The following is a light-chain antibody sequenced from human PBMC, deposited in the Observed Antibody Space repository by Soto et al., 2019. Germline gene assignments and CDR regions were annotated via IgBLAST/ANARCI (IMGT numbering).Light chain of an antibody. CDR3: QQRA. J-gene: IGKJ4*01. CDR2: GAS. Sequence: EIVLTQSPGTLSLSPGERATLSCRASQSVSSSYLAWYQQKPGQAPRLLIYGASSRATGIPGRFSGSGSGTDFTLTISRLEPEDFAVYYCQQRAFGGGTKVEIK. CDR1: QSVSSSY. V-gene: IGKV3-20*01.